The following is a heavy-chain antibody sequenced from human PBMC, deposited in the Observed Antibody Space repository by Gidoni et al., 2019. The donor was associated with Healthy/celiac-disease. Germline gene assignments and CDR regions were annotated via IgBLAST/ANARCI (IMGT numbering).Heavy chain of an antibody. CDR1: GGTFSSYT. CDR3: ARDQGYCSGGSCYGTQAGRGLGYYYYYGMDV. V-gene: IGHV1-69*08. Sequence: QVQLVQSGAEVKKPGSSVKVSCKASGGTFSSYTISWVRQAPGQGLEWMGRIIPILGIANYAQKFQGRVTITADKSTSTAYMELSSLRSEDTAVYYCARDQGYCSGGSCYGTQAGRGLGYYYYYGMDVWGQGTTVTVSS. CDR2: IIPILGIA. D-gene: IGHD2-15*01. J-gene: IGHJ6*02.